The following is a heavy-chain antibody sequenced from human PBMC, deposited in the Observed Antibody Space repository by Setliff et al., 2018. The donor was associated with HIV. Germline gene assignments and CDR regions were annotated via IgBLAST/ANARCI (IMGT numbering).Heavy chain of an antibody. D-gene: IGHD1-1*01. CDR3: AKPTPGLYPRSFDV. J-gene: IGHJ3*01. Sequence: PSETLSLTCAVSGGSISSNKWWSWVRQTPGKGLEWVAAVGVDSDATYYADSVRGRFAVSRDDFQNTLYLQMSALRVEDTAIYYCAKPTPGLYPRSFDVWGQGTMVTVSS. V-gene: IGHV3-23*01. CDR2: VGVDSDAT. CDR1: GGSISSNK.